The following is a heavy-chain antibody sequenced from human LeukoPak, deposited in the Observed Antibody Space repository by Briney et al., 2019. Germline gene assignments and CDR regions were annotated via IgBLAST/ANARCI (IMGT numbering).Heavy chain of an antibody. Sequence: GGSLRLSCEASGFIFSSHAMNWVRQAPGKGLEWVSVISGSGGITYYADSVKGRFTISRDNSKNTLYLQMNSLRAEDTAVYYCAKRWTGTTIGQQDYWGQGTLVTVSS. CDR2: ISGSGGIT. CDR1: GFIFSSHA. V-gene: IGHV3-23*01. J-gene: IGHJ4*02. D-gene: IGHD1-1*01. CDR3: AKRWTGTTIGQQDY.